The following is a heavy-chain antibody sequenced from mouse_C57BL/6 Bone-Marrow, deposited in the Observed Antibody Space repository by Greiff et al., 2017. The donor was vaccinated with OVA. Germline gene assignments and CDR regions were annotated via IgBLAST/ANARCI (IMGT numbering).Heavy chain of an antibody. Sequence: VQLQQPGAELVRPGSSVKLSCKASGYTFTSYWMDWVKQRPGQGLEWIGNIYPSDSETHYNQKFKDKATLTVDKSSSTAYMQLSSLTSEDSAVYYCARGIITTVGGFAYWGQGTLVTVSA. J-gene: IGHJ3*01. CDR3: ARGIITTVGGFAY. V-gene: IGHV1-61*01. D-gene: IGHD1-1*01. CDR2: IYPSDSET. CDR1: GYTFTSYW.